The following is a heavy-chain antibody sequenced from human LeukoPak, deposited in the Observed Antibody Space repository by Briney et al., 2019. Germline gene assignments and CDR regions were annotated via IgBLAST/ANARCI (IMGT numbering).Heavy chain of an antibody. CDR3: ATIRGNWNPVELDY. Sequence: ASVKVSCEASGYTFTGYYMHWVRQAPGQGLEWMGWINPNSGGTNYAQKFQGRVTMTRDTSISTAYMELSRLRSDDTAVYYCATIRGNWNPVELDYWGQGTLVTVSS. D-gene: IGHD1-20*01. J-gene: IGHJ4*02. CDR2: INPNSGGT. V-gene: IGHV1-2*02. CDR1: GYTFTGYY.